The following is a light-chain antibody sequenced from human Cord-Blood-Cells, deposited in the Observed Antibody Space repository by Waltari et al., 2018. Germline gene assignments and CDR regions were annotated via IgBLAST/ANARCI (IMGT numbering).Light chain of an antibody. CDR1: QSVSSSY. CDR2: GGS. CDR3: KQNGSPQA. Sequence: EIVLTQSPGTLSLYPGEIATLSCRASQSVSSSYLAWYQQKPGQAPRLLIYGGSSRATGIPDRFSGSVSGTDFTLSISRLEPKDFAVYYCKQNGSPQAVGQGTKVEIK. J-gene: IGKJ1*01. V-gene: IGKV3-20*01.